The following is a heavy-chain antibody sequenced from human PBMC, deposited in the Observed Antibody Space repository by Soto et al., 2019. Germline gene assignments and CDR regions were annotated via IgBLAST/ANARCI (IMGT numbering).Heavy chain of an antibody. V-gene: IGHV3-23*01. CDR1: GFTFSSYA. Sequence: GGSLRLSCAASGFTFSSYAMSWVRQAPGKGLEWVSAISGSGGSTYYADSVKGRFTISRDNSKNTLYLQMNSLRAEDTAVYYCARGWYNVGGIYFDYWGQGTLVTVSS. J-gene: IGHJ4*02. CDR3: ARGWYNVGGIYFDY. D-gene: IGHD6-19*01. CDR2: ISGSGGST.